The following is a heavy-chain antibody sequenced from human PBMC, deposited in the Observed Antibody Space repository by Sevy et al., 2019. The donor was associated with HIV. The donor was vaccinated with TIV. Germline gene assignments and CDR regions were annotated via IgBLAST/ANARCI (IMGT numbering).Heavy chain of an antibody. CDR2: ISYDGSNK. Sequence: GGSLRLSCAASGFTFSSYGMHWVRQAPGKGLEWVAVISYDGSNKYYADSVKGRFTISRDNSKNTRYLQMNSLRAEDTAVYYCAKEGDYDFWSGYYTPYYYYGMDVWGQGTTVTVSS. CDR3: AKEGDYDFWSGYYTPYYYYGMDV. V-gene: IGHV3-30*18. J-gene: IGHJ6*02. CDR1: GFTFSSYG. D-gene: IGHD3-3*01.